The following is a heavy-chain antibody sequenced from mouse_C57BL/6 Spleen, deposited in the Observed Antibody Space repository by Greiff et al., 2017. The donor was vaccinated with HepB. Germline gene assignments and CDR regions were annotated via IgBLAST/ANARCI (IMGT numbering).Heavy chain of an antibody. CDR3: ARWGDYPYYFDY. CDR2: IDPSDSYT. J-gene: IGHJ2*01. V-gene: IGHV1-69*01. D-gene: IGHD2-4*01. Sequence: QVQLQQPGAELVMPGASVKLSCKASGYTFTSYWMHWVKQRPGQGLEWIGEIDPSDSYTNYNQKFKGKSTLPVDKSSNTAYMQLSSRTSEDSAVYYCARWGDYPYYFDYWGQGTTLTVSS. CDR1: GYTFTSYW.